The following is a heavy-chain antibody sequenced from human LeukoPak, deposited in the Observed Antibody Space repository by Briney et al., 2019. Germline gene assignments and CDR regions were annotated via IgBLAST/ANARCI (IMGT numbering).Heavy chain of an antibody. V-gene: IGHV3-7*01. CDR2: IKQDGNEK. CDR3: ASGYTHGYLFDY. D-gene: IGHD5-18*01. Sequence: GGSLRLSCAASGFTFSSYWMSWVRQAPGKGLEWVANIKQDGNEKYYVDSVKGRFTISRDNPKNSVYLQMNSLRAEDTAVYYCASGYTHGYLFDYWGQGTPVTVSS. CDR1: GFTFSSYW. J-gene: IGHJ4*02.